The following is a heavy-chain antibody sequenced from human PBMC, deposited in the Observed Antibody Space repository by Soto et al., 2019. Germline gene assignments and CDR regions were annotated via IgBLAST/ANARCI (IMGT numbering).Heavy chain of an antibody. CDR3: AQEATGGWHFFET. J-gene: IGHJ1*01. CDR1: VFTFRVYG. Sequence: PVGSLRLSCASSVFTFRVYGMHWVRHSPGKGLEWVADISYDGNKKYYTDSVKGRFTISRDNSKNTLYLQMNSLRTEDTALYYCAQEATGGWHFFETWGQGTLVIVSS. D-gene: IGHD6-19*01. V-gene: IGHV3-30*18. CDR2: ISYDGNKK.